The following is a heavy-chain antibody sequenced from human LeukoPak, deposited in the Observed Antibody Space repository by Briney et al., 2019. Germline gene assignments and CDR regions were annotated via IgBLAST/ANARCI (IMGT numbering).Heavy chain of an antibody. V-gene: IGHV3-30-3*01. CDR1: GFTFSSYE. J-gene: IGHJ4*02. CDR2: ISYDGSNK. CDR3: AREARMVAFDY. D-gene: IGHD4/OR15-4a*01. Sequence: PGGSLRLSCAASGFTFSSYEMNWVRQAPGKGLEWVAVISYDGSNKYYADSVKGRFTISRDNSKNTLYLQMNSLRAEDTAVYYCAREARMVAFDYWGQGTLVTVSS.